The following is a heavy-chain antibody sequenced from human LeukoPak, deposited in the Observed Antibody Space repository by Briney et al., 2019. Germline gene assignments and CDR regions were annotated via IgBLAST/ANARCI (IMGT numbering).Heavy chain of an antibody. CDR3: ATTDGRDGNAGY. D-gene: IGHD1-1*01. J-gene: IGHJ4*02. V-gene: IGHV4-34*01. CDR1: AASFQSYY. Sequence: PSETLSLTCGVDAASFQSYYWSWFRQPPGKGLEWIGEINHGGRTNCNPSLKDRVTISIDTSKHQVFLNLRSATAADTAVYFCATTDGRDGNAGYWGQGNLVAVSS. CDR2: INHGGRT.